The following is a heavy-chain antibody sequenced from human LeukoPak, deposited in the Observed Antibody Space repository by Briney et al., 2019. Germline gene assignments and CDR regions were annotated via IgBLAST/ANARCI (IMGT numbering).Heavy chain of an antibody. CDR3: ARTYYYGSGTRYWFDP. D-gene: IGHD3-10*01. CDR1: GYRFSNFW. V-gene: IGHV5-51*01. J-gene: IGHJ5*02. Sequence: GESLKISCKSSGYRFSNFWIAWVRQMPGKGLEWMGIIYPGDSDTRYSPSFQGQVTISADKSISTAYLQWSSLKASDTAMYYCARTYYYGSGTRYWFDPWGQGTLVTVSS. CDR2: IYPGDSDT.